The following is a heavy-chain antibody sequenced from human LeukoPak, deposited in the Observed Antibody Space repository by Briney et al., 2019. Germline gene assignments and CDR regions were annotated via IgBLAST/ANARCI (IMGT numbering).Heavy chain of an antibody. Sequence: GGSLRLSCAASGFTFSSYGMHWVRQAPGKGLEWVAVISCDGSNKYYADSVKGRFTISRDNSKNTLYLQMNSLRAEDTAVSYCAREGYYGSGIKSDAFDIWGQGTMVTVSS. D-gene: IGHD3-10*01. J-gene: IGHJ3*02. CDR2: ISCDGSNK. CDR1: GFTFSSYG. V-gene: IGHV3-30*03. CDR3: AREGYYGSGIKSDAFDI.